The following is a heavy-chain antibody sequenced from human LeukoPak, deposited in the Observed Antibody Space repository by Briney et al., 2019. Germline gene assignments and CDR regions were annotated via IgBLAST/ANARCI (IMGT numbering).Heavy chain of an antibody. V-gene: IGHV4-39*01. CDR1: GGSISSSGYY. J-gene: IGHJ5*02. CDR2: VYYSGST. Sequence: SETLSLNCTVSGGSISSSGYYWGWIRQPPGKGLEWIGNVYYSGSTYYNPSLKSRVTISVDTSKNQFSLKQSSVTAADTAVYYCARHDYGAKWFDPWGQGTLVTVSS. CDR3: ARHDYGAKWFDP. D-gene: IGHD4-17*01.